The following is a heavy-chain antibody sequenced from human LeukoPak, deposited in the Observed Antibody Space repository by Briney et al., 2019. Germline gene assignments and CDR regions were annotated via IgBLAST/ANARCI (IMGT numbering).Heavy chain of an antibody. V-gene: IGHV3-23*01. CDR1: GFTFSSYA. Sequence: GGSLRLSCAASGFTFSSYAKSWVRQAPGKGLEWVSAISGSGGSTYYADSVKGRFTISRDNSKNTLYLQMNSLRAEDTAVYYCAKSTIFGVVIIEGEDCWGQGTLVTVSS. D-gene: IGHD3-3*01. CDR2: ISGSGGST. CDR3: AKSTIFGVVIIEGEDC. J-gene: IGHJ4*02.